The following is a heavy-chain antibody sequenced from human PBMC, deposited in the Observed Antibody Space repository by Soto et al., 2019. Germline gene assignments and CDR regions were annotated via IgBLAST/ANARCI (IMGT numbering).Heavy chain of an antibody. CDR3: AQNRLYNSPSAIDR. J-gene: IGHJ1*01. CDR1: GFTLRANV. CDR2: ITGSGRDT. V-gene: IGHV3-23*01. Sequence: VVSLRLSCAASGFTLRANVLIWVRQAPGKGLDWVSGITGSGRDTYYADSVKGRFTISSDNSKNLLFLLMNSLRAEDTALYYFAQNRLYNSPSAIDRWGPGAPVTVYS. D-gene: IGHD2-2*02.